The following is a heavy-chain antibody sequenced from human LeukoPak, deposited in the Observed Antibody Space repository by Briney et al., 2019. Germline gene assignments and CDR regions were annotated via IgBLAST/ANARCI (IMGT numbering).Heavy chain of an antibody. Sequence: GRSLRLSCAASGFTFSSYAMHWVRQAPGKGLEWVAVISYDGSNKYYADSVKGRFTISRDNSKNTLCLQMNSLRAEDTAVYYCARSISGYCSGGSCYGAYYYYGMDVWGQGTTVTVSS. D-gene: IGHD2-15*01. CDR2: ISYDGSNK. J-gene: IGHJ6*02. CDR3: ARSISGYCSGGSCYGAYYYYGMDV. V-gene: IGHV3-30-3*01. CDR1: GFTFSSYA.